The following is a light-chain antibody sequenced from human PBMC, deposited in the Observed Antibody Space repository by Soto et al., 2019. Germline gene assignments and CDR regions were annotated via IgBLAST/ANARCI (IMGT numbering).Light chain of an antibody. Sequence: QSALTQPRSVSGSPGQSVTISCTGTTSDVGNYDYVSWYQQHPGNVPKLMIYDVTKRPSGVPDRFSGSKSGNTASLTISGLQAEYEADYYCCSYAGGPYVFGTGTKLTVL. V-gene: IGLV2-11*01. CDR3: CSYAGGPYV. CDR1: TSDVGNYDY. CDR2: DVT. J-gene: IGLJ1*01.